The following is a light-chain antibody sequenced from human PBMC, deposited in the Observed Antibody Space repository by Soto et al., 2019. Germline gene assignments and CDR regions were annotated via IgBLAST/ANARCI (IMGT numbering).Light chain of an antibody. J-gene: IGKJ4*01. V-gene: IGKV3-11*01. Sequence: EIVLTQSPATLSLSPGDRAVLSCRASQSVSRSLTWYQHKPGQAPRLLLYDASTRATGIPRRFSGSGSGTDFTLTISSLEPEDFAVYYCQQRSNSFGGGTKVEIK. CDR1: QSVSRS. CDR2: DAS. CDR3: QQRSNS.